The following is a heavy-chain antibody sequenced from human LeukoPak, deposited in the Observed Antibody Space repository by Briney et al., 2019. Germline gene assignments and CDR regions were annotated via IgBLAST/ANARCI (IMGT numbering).Heavy chain of an antibody. V-gene: IGHV3-74*01. J-gene: IGHJ3*02. CDR2: IKGDGSRT. CDR3: ARALEGETDAFDI. CDR1: GFTFSSYW. D-gene: IGHD1-1*01. Sequence: GGSLRLSCVASGFTFSSYWMHWARQTPGKGLVWVSRIKGDGSRTNYADSVKGRFTISRDNAKNTLYLQMNGLRSEDTAVYYCARALEGETDAFDIWGQGTMVTVSS.